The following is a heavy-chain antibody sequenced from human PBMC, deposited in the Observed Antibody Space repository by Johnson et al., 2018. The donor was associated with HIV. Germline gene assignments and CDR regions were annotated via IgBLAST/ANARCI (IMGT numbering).Heavy chain of an antibody. D-gene: IGHD1-14*01. J-gene: IGHJ3*02. V-gene: IGHV3-30*04. Sequence: QMQLVESGGGVVQPGRSLRLSCAASGFTFSSYAMHWVRQAPGKGLEWVAVISYDGSNKYYADSVKGRFTISRDNSKNTLYLQMTSLRAEDTAVYYCPVDTEAFDIWGQGTMVTVSS. CDR3: PVDTEAFDI. CDR2: ISYDGSNK. CDR1: GFTFSSYA.